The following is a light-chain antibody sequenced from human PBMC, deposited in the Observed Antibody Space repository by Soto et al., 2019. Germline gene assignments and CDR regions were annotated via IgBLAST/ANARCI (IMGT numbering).Light chain of an antibody. V-gene: IGKV3-20*01. CDR3: QQYGSSPRT. Sequence: ENVLTHSPGTLFLSPGERATLSCRASQSVSSSYLAWYQQKPGQAPRLLIYGASSRATGIPDRFSGSGSGTDFTLTISRLEPEDFAVYYCQQYGSSPRTFGQGTTVDIK. CDR2: GAS. J-gene: IGKJ1*01. CDR1: QSVSSSY.